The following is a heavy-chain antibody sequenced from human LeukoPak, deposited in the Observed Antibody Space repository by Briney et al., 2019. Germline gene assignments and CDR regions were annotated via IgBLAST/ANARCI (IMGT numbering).Heavy chain of an antibody. J-gene: IGHJ1*01. CDR3: ASSAWKDLWSIEH. CDR2: ISSSSSYI. V-gene: IGHV3-21*04. Sequence: PGGSLRLSCAASGFTFSSYSMNWVRQAPGKGLEWVSSISSSSSYIYYADSVKGRFTISRDNSKNTLYLQMSGLRAEDTAVYYCASSAWKDLWSIEHWGQGTLATVSS. CDR1: GFTFSSYS. D-gene: IGHD1-1*01.